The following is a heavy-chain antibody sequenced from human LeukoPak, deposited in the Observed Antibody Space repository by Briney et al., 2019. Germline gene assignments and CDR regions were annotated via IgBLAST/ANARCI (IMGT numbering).Heavy chain of an antibody. CDR1: GGSIGSYY. J-gene: IGHJ5*02. V-gene: IGHV4-59*08. CDR2: IYYSGST. D-gene: IGHD2-8*01. Sequence: SETLSLTCTVSGGSIGSYYWSWIRQPPGKGLEWIGYIYYSGSTNYNPSLKSRVTISVDTSKNQFSLKLSSVTAADTAVYYCARTKWDWFDPWGQGTLVTVSS. CDR3: ARTKWDWFDP.